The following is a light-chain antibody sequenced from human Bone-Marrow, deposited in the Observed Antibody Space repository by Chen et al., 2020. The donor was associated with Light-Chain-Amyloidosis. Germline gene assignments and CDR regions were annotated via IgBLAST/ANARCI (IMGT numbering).Light chain of an antibody. Sequence: SYVLTQPSSVSVAPGQTATIACGGNNIGSTSVHWYQQTPGQAPLLVVYDDSDRPSGIPERLSGYNSGNTATLTISRVEAGDEADYYCHVWDRSSDRPVFGGGTKLTVL. V-gene: IGLV3-21*02. CDR2: DDS. J-gene: IGLJ3*02. CDR3: HVWDRSSDRPV. CDR1: NIGSTS.